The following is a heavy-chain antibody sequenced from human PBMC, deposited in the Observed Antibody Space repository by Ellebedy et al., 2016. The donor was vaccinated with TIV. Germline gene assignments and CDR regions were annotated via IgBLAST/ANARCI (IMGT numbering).Heavy chain of an antibody. CDR1: GFTVSYTY. J-gene: IGHJ3*02. Sequence: GGSLRLSCAASGFTVSYTYMSWVRQAPGKGLEWVSVIHTGGDTYYADSVKGRFTISRDSSKNTLFLQMNSLRAEDTAMYYCARRITGTYGDDAFDIWGQGTMVTVS. CDR2: IHTGGDT. D-gene: IGHD1-20*01. V-gene: IGHV3-53*01. CDR3: ARRITGTYGDDAFDI.